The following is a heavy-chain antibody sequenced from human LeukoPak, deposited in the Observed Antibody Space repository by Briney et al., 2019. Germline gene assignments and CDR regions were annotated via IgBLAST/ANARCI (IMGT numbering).Heavy chain of an antibody. CDR3: ATGLYCSSTSCYKYYYYYMDV. D-gene: IGHD2-2*02. J-gene: IGHJ6*03. V-gene: IGHV1-24*01. CDR2: FDPEDGET. Sequence: ASVKVSCKVSGYTLTELSMHWVRQAPGKGLEWMGGFDPEDGETIYAQKFQGRVTMTEDTSTDTAYMELSSLRSGDTAVYYCATGLYCSSTSCYKYYYYYMDVWGKGTTVTVSS. CDR1: GYTLTELS.